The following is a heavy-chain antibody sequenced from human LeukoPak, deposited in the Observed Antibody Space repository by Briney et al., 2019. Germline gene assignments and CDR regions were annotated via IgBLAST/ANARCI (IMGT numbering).Heavy chain of an antibody. CDR3: ARVADYGDYVGGDWIDP. D-gene: IGHD4-17*01. V-gene: IGHV4-61*02. CDR1: GGSISSSSYY. J-gene: IGHJ5*02. Sequence: SETLSLTCTVSGGSISSSSYYWSWIPQPAGKGLEWIGRIYSTGSANYNPSLKSRATMSVDTSETQFSLKLSSVTDASTAVYFCARVADYGDYVGGDWIDPWGQGTLVTVSS. CDR2: IYSTGSA.